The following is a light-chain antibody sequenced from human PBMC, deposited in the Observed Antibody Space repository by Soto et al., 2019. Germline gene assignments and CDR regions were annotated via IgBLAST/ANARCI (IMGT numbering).Light chain of an antibody. CDR2: DTS. Sequence: EIVLTQSPATLSLFPGERATLSCRASQSLSSSLAWYQQKPGQAPRVLIYDTSTRATGIPARFSGSGSGTDFTLTISSLEPEDSAVYYCHQRSNWWTFGQGTRLEIK. CDR1: QSLSSS. CDR3: HQRSNWWT. V-gene: IGKV3-11*01. J-gene: IGKJ1*01.